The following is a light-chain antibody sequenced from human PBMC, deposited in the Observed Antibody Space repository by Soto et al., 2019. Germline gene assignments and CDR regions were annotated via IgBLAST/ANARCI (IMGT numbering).Light chain of an antibody. CDR2: DAS. Sequence: EIVLTQSPATLSSFPGDRVTLSCMASQYINTRLAWYQQKPGQAPRLLIYDASSRATGIPDRFSGSGSGTDFTLTISRLQPEDFAVYYCQQYASSPLTFGGGTKVDIK. V-gene: IGKV3-20*01. J-gene: IGKJ4*01. CDR3: QQYASSPLT. CDR1: QYINTR.